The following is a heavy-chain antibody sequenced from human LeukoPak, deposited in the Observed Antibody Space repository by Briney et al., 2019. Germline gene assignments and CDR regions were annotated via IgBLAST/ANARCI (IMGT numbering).Heavy chain of an antibody. CDR2: TFYTGRT. V-gene: IGHV4-38-2*02. CDR1: GYSISTGSY. J-gene: IGHJ4*02. CDR3: AREIRATAYLDH. Sequence: SETLSLSCVVSGYSISTGSYWAWIRQPPGKGLEWIGSTFYTGRTDYNPSLKTRVTVSVDTSKNQLSLKLISVTAADTAVYYCAREIRATAYLDHWGQGALVTLSS.